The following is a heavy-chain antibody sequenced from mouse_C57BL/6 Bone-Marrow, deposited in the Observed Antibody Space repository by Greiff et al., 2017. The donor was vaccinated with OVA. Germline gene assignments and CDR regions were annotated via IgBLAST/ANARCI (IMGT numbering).Heavy chain of an antibody. V-gene: IGHV1-9*01. CDR2: ILPGSGST. J-gene: IGHJ3*01. CDR3: ARGNYGSSYPWFAY. Sequence: QVQLQQSGAELMKPGASVKLSCKATGYTFTGYWIEWVKQRPGHGLEWIGEILPGSGSTNYNEKFKGKATFTADTSSNTDDRQLSRLTTEDSAIYYSARGNYGSSYPWFAYWGQGTLVTVSA. D-gene: IGHD1-1*01. CDR1: GYTFTGYW.